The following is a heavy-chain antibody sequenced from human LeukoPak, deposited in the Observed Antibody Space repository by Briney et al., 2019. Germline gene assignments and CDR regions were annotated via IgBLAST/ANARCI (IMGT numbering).Heavy chain of an antibody. V-gene: IGHV1-18*04. Sequence: ASVNVSCKPSGYTFTSFGISGVRQPPGQGLEWMGLIGAYNGDTNYAQKFQGRVTMTTDTSTSTAYMDLRSLRSDDTAVYYCTRDHCRGDNCPSFDYWGQGTLVTVSS. CDR1: GYTFTSFG. CDR3: TRDHCRGDNCPSFDY. D-gene: IGHD2-15*01. J-gene: IGHJ4*02. CDR2: IGAYNGDT.